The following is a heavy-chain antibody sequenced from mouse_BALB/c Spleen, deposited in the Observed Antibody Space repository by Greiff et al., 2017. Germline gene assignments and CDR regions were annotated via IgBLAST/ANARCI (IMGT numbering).Heavy chain of an antibody. D-gene: IGHD2-1*01. Sequence: VQLQQSGPELVKPGASVKVSCKASGYAFTSYNMYWVKQSHGKSLEWIGYISCYNGATSYNQKFKGKATFTVDTSSSTAYMQFNSLTSEDSAVYYCARDYGRPMDYWGQGTSVTVSS. J-gene: IGHJ4*01. CDR3: ARDYGRPMDY. CDR2: ISCYNGAT. CDR1: GYAFTSYN. V-gene: IGHV1S135*01.